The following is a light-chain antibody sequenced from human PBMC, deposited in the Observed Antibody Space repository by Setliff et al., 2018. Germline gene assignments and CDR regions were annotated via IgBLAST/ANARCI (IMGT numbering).Light chain of an antibody. J-gene: IGLJ1*01. CDR2: DNN. CDR1: SSNIGNNY. V-gene: IGLV1-51*01. Sequence: QSALTQPPSVSAAPGQKVTISCSGSSSNIGNNYVSWYQQLPGTAPKLLIYDNNKRPSGIPDRFSGSKSGTSATLGITGLQTGDEADYYCSSYTSSSTYVFGTGTKVTVL. CDR3: SSYTSSSTYV.